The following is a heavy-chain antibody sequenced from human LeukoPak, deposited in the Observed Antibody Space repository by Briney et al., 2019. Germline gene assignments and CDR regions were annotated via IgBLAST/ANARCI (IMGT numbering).Heavy chain of an antibody. D-gene: IGHD6-13*01. Sequence: GGSLRLSCAASGFSFSRYNMNWVRQAPGKGLEWVAYITGSSSSIYYADSVKGRFTISRDNAKNLLYLQMNSLRAEDTAVYYCATAGTPDYWGQGTLVTVSS. CDR1: GFSFSRYN. CDR2: ITGSSSSI. J-gene: IGHJ4*02. V-gene: IGHV3-48*01. CDR3: ATAGTPDY.